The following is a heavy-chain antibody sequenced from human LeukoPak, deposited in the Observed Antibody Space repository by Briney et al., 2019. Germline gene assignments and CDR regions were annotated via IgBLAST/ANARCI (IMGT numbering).Heavy chain of an antibody. V-gene: IGHV4-59*10. CDR2: ISSSGST. Sequence: PSETLSLTCAVYGGSFSGYYWSWIRQPAGKGVEWIGRISSSGSTNYNPSLKSRVTISVDTSKNQFSLKLSSVTAADTAVYFCARGPYSYDSSGAFDIWGQGTVVTVSS. J-gene: IGHJ3*02. D-gene: IGHD3-22*01. CDR1: GGSFSGYY. CDR3: ARGPYSYDSSGAFDI.